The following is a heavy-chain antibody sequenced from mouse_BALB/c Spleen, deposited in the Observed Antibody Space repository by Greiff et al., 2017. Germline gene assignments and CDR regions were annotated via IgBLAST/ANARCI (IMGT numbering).Heavy chain of an antibody. CDR2: ISYDGSN. CDR3: ARDYGSNYFDY. D-gene: IGHD1-1*01. CDR1: GYSITSGYY. Sequence: EVQRVESGPGLVKPSQSLSLTCSVTGYSITSGYYWNWIRQFPGNKLEWMGYISYDGSNNYNPSLKNRISITRDTSKNQFFLKLNSVTTEDTATYYCARDYGSNYFDYWGQGTTLTVSS. J-gene: IGHJ2*01. V-gene: IGHV3-6*02.